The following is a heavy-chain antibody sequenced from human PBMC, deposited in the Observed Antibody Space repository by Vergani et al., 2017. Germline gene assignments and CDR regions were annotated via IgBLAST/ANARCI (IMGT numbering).Heavy chain of an antibody. CDR1: GFTFSSYS. J-gene: IGHJ5*02. Sequence: EVQLVESGGGLVKPGGSLRLSCAASGFTFSSYSMNWVRQAPGKGLEWVSSISSSSSYIYYADSVKGRFTISRDNANNSLYLQMNSLRAEDTALYYCAKDLGTSSGGGWFDPWGQGTLVTVSS. CDR2: ISSSSSYI. CDR3: AKDLGTSSGGGWFDP. D-gene: IGHD6-6*01. V-gene: IGHV3-21*04.